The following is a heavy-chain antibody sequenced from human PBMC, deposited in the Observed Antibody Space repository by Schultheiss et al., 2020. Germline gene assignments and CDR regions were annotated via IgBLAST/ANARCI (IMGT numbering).Heavy chain of an antibody. D-gene: IGHD4-17*01. V-gene: IGHV3-30*18. CDR1: GFTFSSYG. J-gene: IGHJ4*02. CDR3: AKDYDYGDRKPYYFDY. CDR2: ISYDGSNK. Sequence: GGSLRLSCAASGFTFSSYGMHWVRQAPGKGLEWVAVISYDGSNKYYADSVKGRFTISRDNSKNTLYLQMNSLRAEDTAVYYCAKDYDYGDRKPYYFDYWGQGTLVTVSS.